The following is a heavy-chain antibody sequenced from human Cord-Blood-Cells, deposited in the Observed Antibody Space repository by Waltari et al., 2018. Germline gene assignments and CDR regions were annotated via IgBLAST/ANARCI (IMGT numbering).Heavy chain of an antibody. V-gene: IGHV4-39*01. Sequence: QLQLQESGPGLVKPSETLSLPCTVAGGSISSSSYHWGWLRQPPGKGLEWIGSIYYSGSTYYNPSLKSRVTISVDTSKNQFSLKLSSVTAADTAVYYCARPRTTGSSYFDYWGQGTLVTVSS. CDR3: ARPRTTGSSYFDY. J-gene: IGHJ4*02. CDR1: GGSISSSSYH. D-gene: IGHD3-10*01. CDR2: IYYSGST.